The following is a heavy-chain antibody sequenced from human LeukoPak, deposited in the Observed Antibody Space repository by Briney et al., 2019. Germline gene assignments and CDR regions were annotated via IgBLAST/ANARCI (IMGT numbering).Heavy chain of an antibody. V-gene: IGHV4-39*01. CDR1: GGSISSSSYY. D-gene: IGHD3-22*01. J-gene: IGHJ6*02. CDR2: IYYSGST. Sequence: PSETLSLTCTVSGGSISSSSYYWGWIRQPPGKGLGWIGSIYYSGSTYYNPSLKSRVTISVDTSKNQFSLKLSSVTAADTAVYYCARYYYYDSSGYYRYYYGMDVWGQGTTVTVSS. CDR3: ARYYYYDSSGYYRYYYGMDV.